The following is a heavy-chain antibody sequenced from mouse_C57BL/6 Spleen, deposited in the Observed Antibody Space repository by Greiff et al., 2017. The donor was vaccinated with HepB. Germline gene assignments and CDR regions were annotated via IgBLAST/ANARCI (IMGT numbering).Heavy chain of an antibody. Sequence: DVKLVESGGGLVQPGGSLSLSCAASGFTFTDYYMSWVRQPPGKALEWLGFIRNKANGYTTEYSASVKGRFTISRDNSQSILYLQMNALSAEDSATYYCARLSNYFDYWGQGTTLTVSS. J-gene: IGHJ2*01. CDR3: ARLSNYFDY. CDR1: GFTFTDYY. D-gene: IGHD5-1*01. CDR2: IRNKANGYTT. V-gene: IGHV7-3*01.